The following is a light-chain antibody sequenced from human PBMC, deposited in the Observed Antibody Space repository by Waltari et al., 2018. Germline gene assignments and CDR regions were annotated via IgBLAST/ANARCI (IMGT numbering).Light chain of an antibody. CDR1: QRISSY. Sequence: DIQMTQSPSSLSPSVGARVTITCRASQRISSYLNWYPQNPGKAPKLLIYAASSLQSGVPARFSGSGSGTDFTLTINSLQPEDFATYYCQQSSSTPPFTFGPGTKVDIK. CDR3: QQSSSTPPFT. V-gene: IGKV1-39*01. J-gene: IGKJ3*01. CDR2: AAS.